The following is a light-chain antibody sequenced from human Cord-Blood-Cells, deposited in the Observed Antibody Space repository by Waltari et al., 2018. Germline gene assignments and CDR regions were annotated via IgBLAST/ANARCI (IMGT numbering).Light chain of an antibody. CDR2: WAS. J-gene: IGKJ3*01. CDR1: QSVLYSSNNKNY. CDR3: QQYYSTPLT. Sequence: LAVSLGERATINCKSSQSVLYSSNNKNYLAWYQQKPGQPPKLLIYWASTRESGVPDRFSGSGSGTDFTLTISSLQAEDVAVYYCQQYYSTPLTFGPGTKVDIK. V-gene: IGKV4-1*01.